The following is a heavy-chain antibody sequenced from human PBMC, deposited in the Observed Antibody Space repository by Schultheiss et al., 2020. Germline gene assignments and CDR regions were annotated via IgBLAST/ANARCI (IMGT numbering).Heavy chain of an antibody. CDR3: ARGGCSSTSCYVFGYGMDV. Sequence: GGSLRLSCVASGFTVSSNYMSWVRQTPEKGLEWVSVISGSGGSTYYADSVKGRFTISRDNSKNTLYLQMNSLRAEDTAVYYCARGGCSSTSCYVFGYGMDVWGQGTTVTVSS. D-gene: IGHD2-2*01. CDR1: GFTVSSNY. V-gene: IGHV3-53*01. CDR2: ISGSGGST. J-gene: IGHJ6*02.